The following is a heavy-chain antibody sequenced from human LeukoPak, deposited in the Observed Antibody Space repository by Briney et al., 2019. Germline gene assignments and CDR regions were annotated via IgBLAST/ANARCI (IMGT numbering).Heavy chain of an antibody. J-gene: IGHJ3*02. Sequence: SVKVSCKASGGTFSSYAISWVRQAPGQGLEWMGRIIPILGIANYAQKFQGRVTITADKSTSTAYMELSSLRSEDTAVYYCARGGIEVPAFDIWGRGTMVTVSS. CDR1: GGTFSSYA. CDR2: IIPILGIA. CDR3: ARGGIEVPAFDI. D-gene: IGHD1-26*01. V-gene: IGHV1-69*04.